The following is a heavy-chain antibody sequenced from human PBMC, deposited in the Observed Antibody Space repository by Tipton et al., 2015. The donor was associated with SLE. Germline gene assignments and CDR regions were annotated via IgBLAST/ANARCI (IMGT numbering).Heavy chain of an antibody. V-gene: IGHV3-48*03. D-gene: IGHD7-27*01. CDR1: GFTFSNYE. J-gene: IGHJ4*02. CDR3: ARGPLYWGSFDY. CDR2: ISSSGTTI. Sequence: GSLRLSCAASGFTFSNYEMNWVRQAPGKGLEWVSYISSSGTTIYYADSVKGRFTISRDNAKNSLYLQMNSLRAEDTAVFYCARGPLYWGSFDYWGQGTLVTVSS.